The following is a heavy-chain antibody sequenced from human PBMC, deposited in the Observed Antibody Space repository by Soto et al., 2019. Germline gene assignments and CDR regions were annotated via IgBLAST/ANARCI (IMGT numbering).Heavy chain of an antibody. D-gene: IGHD6-19*01. J-gene: IGHJ3*02. V-gene: IGHV3-74*01. CDR1: GLTCSGYW. CDR3: ARTRTRIAVAAFDAFDI. CDR2: INSDGSST. Sequence: GGSMRLSSRAVGLTCSGYWMHWVRQTPGKGLVWVSRINSDGSSTSYADSVKGRFTISRDNAKNTLYLQMNSLRAEDTAVYYCARTRTRIAVAAFDAFDIWGQGTMVTVSS.